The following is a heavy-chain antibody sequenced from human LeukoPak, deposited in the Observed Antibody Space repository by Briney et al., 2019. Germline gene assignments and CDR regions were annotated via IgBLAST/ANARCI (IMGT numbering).Heavy chain of an antibody. CDR1: GYTLTELS. J-gene: IGHJ6*02. CDR2: FDPEDGET. Sequence: ASVKVSCKVSGYTLTELSMHWVRQAPGEGLEWMGGFDPEDGETIYAQKFQGRVTMTEDTSTDTAYMELSSLRSEDTAVYYCATEGSMIEAYGMDVWGQGTTVTVSS. CDR3: ATEGSMIEAYGMDV. V-gene: IGHV1-24*01. D-gene: IGHD3-22*01.